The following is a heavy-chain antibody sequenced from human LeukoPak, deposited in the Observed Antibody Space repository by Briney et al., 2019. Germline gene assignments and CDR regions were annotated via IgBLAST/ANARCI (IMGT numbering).Heavy chain of an antibody. D-gene: IGHD2/OR15-2a*01. CDR1: GYTLTELS. CDR2: FDPEDGET. Sequence: ASVTVSFTVSGYTLTELSMHWVRQAPGKGLEWMGGFDPEDGETIYAQKFQGRVTMTEDTSTDTAYMELSSLRSEDTAVYYCATGEYSREGLLYRWGQGTLVTVSS. V-gene: IGHV1-24*01. CDR3: ATGEYSREGLLYR. J-gene: IGHJ5*02.